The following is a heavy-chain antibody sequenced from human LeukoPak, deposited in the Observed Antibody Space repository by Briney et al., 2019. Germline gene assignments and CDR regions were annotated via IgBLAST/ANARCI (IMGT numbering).Heavy chain of an antibody. J-gene: IGHJ4*02. D-gene: IGHD3-22*01. V-gene: IGHV3-23*01. CDR3: ARDPADYYDSSAIDY. CDR1: GFTFSSYA. CDR2: ISGSGGST. Sequence: SGASLRLSCAASGFTFSSYAMSWVRQAPGKGLEWVSAISGSGGSTYYADSVKGRFTISRDNSKNTLYLQMNSLRAEDTAVYYCARDPADYYDSSAIDYWGQGTLVTVSS.